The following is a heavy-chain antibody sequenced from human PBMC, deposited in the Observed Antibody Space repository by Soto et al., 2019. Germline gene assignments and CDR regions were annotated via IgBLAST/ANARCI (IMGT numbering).Heavy chain of an antibody. D-gene: IGHD2-2*01. Sequence: KPSETLSLTCTVSGGSISSSTYYWGWIRQPPGKGLEWIGTIYYSRSTYFNPSLKSRVTISVDTSKNQFSLKLSSVTAADTAVYYCARSLGFCISTSCYPDAFDIWGQGTMVTVSS. J-gene: IGHJ3*02. CDR2: IYYSRST. V-gene: IGHV4-39*01. CDR3: ARSLGFCISTSCYPDAFDI. CDR1: GGSISSSTYY.